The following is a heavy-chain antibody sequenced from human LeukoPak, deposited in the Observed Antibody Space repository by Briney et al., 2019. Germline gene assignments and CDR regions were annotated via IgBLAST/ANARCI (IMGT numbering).Heavy chain of an antibody. J-gene: IGHJ5*02. CDR2: FDPEDGET. CDR3: ATDFRGVIAALRYSWNPSWFDP. CDR1: GYTLTELS. V-gene: IGHV1-24*01. D-gene: IGHD1-20*01. Sequence: ASVNVSCKVSGYTLTELSMHWVRQVPGKGHEWMGGFDPEDGETIYAQKFQGRVTMTEDTSTDTAYMELSSLRSEDTAVYYCATDFRGVIAALRYSWNPSWFDPWGQGTLVTVS.